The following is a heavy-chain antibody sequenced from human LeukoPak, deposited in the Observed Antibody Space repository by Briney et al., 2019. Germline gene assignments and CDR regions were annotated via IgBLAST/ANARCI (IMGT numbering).Heavy chain of an antibody. J-gene: IGHJ4*02. D-gene: IGHD3-9*01. CDR2: LNPNSGGT. Sequence: ASVKVSCRASGYTFTGFCIHWVRQAPGQGLEWMGWLNPNSGGTNYAQNFQGRVTMTRDTSISTGYMELSRLRSDDTAVYYCARAEGYDILTGYYMSVDYWGQGTLVTVSS. V-gene: IGHV1-2*02. CDR1: GYTFTGFC. CDR3: ARAEGYDILTGYYMSVDY.